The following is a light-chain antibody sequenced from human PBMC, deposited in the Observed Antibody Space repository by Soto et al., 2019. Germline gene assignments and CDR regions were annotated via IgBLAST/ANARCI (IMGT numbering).Light chain of an antibody. CDR1: QSVSSSY. CDR3: QQYGSSGT. V-gene: IGKV3-20*01. J-gene: IGKJ1*01. Sequence: IGLSQSSGTLSLSQGERATLSCRASQSVSSSYLAWYQQKPGQAPRLLIYGASSRATGIPDRFSGSGSGTDFTLTISRLEPEDFAVYYCQQYGSSGTFGQGTNVDIK. CDR2: GAS.